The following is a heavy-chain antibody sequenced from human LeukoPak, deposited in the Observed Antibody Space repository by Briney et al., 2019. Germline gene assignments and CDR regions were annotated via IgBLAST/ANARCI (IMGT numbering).Heavy chain of an antibody. V-gene: IGHV4-30-2*01. CDR1: GXIXXXXXS. CDR3: AGQYGSGSYYNPSWFDP. D-gene: IGHD3-10*01. Sequence: GXIXXXXXSXXWXRQPPXRGLEWXXXXYHSGSTYYNPSLKSRVTISVDRSKNQFSLKLSSVTAADTAVYYCAGQYGSGSYYNPSWFDPWGQGTLVTVSS. J-gene: IGHJ5*02. CDR2: XYHSGST.